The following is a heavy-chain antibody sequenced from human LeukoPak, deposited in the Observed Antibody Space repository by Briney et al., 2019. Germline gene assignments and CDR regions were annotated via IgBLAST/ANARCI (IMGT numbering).Heavy chain of an antibody. Sequence: GGSLRLSCAASGFTFSSYSMNWVRQAPGKGLEWVSYISSSSSTIYYADSVKGRFTISRDNAKNSLYLQMNSLRAEDTAVYYCARGGSGPYFDYWGQGTLVTISS. CDR1: GFTFSSYS. CDR3: ARGGSGPYFDY. D-gene: IGHD3-3*01. J-gene: IGHJ4*02. V-gene: IGHV3-48*01. CDR2: ISSSSSTI.